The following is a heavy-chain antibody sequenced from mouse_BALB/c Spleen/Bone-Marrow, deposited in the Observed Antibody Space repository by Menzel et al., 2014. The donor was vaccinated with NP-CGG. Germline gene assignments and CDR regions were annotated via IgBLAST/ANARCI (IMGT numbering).Heavy chain of an antibody. D-gene: IGHD2-3*01. J-gene: IGHJ3*01. CDR1: GFSLTSYG. Sequence: QVQLQQSGPGLVQPSQSLSITCTVSGFSLTSYGVHWVRRSPGKGLEWLGVIWSGGNTDYNAAFISRLSISKDNSKSQVFFKMNSLQANDTAIYCCARNLGDGYSFAYWGQGTLVTVSA. V-gene: IGHV2-2*02. CDR2: IWSGGNT. CDR3: ARNLGDGYSFAY.